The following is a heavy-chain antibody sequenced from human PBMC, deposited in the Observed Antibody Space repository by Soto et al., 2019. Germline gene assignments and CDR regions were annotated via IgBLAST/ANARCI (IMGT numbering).Heavy chain of an antibody. CDR3: ARGSDYYDSSRDDAFDI. CDR2: ISSSSSYI. D-gene: IGHD3-22*01. V-gene: IGHV3-21*01. Sequence: GGSLRLSCAASGFTFSSYSMNWVRQAPGKGLEWVSSISSSSSYIYYADSVKGRFTISRDNAKNSLYLQMNSLRAEDTAVYYCARGSDYYDSSRDDAFDIWGQGTMVTVSS. CDR1: GFTFSSYS. J-gene: IGHJ3*02.